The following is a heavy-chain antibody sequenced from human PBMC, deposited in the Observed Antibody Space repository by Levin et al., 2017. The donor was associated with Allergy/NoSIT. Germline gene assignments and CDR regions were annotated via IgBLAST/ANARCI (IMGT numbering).Heavy chain of an antibody. J-gene: IGHJ4*02. Sequence: GESLKISCAASGFTFRTFWMSWVRQAPGKGPEWVANIKQDGCDKYYVDSVEGRFTVSRDNAKNSLYLQMNSLRVEDTAVYYCARDHDGEDEYFDFWGQGTLVTVSS. CDR3: ARDHDGEDEYFDF. D-gene: IGHD3-10*01. V-gene: IGHV3-7*01. CDR2: IKQDGCDK. CDR1: GFTFRTFW.